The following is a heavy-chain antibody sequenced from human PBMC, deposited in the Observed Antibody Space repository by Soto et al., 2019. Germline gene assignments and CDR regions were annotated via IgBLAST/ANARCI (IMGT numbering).Heavy chain of an antibody. V-gene: IGHV3-64D*08. CDR3: VKDDGSGSYSSYYYYYYGMDV. J-gene: IGHJ6*02. CDR2: ISSNGGST. D-gene: IGHD3-10*01. Sequence: GGSLRLSCSASGFTFSSYAMHWVRQAPGKGLEYVSAISSNGGSTYYADSVKGRFTISRDNSKNTLHLQMSSLRAEDTAVYYCVKDDGSGSYSSYYYYYYGMDVWGQGTTVTVSS. CDR1: GFTFSSYA.